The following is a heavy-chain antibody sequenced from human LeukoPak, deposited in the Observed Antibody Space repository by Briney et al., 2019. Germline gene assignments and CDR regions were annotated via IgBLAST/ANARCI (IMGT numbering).Heavy chain of an antibody. V-gene: IGHV3-23*01. D-gene: IGHD6-13*01. J-gene: IGHJ4*02. CDR3: AKDVAAFPDY. CDR2: ICGSGGST. Sequence: GGSLRLSCAASGFTFSSYAMSWVRQAPGKGLEWVSAICGSGGSTYYADSVRGRFTFSRDNSKNTLSLKRNSLRAEDTDVYYCAKDVAAFPDYWGQGALVTVSS. CDR1: GFTFSSYA.